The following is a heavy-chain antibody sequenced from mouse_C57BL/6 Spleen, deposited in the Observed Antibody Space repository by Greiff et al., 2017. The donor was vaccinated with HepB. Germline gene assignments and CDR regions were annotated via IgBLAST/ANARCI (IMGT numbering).Heavy chain of an antibody. CDR1: GYTFTSYG. D-gene: IGHD2-4*01. CDR2: IYPRSGNT. CDR3: ARRYYDYDFDY. Sequence: QVQLQQSGAELARPGASVKLSCKASGYTFTSYGISWVKQRTGQGLEWIGEIYPRSGNTYYNEKFKGKATLTADKSSSTSYMELRSLTSEDSAVYFCARRYYDYDFDYWGQGTTLTVSS. J-gene: IGHJ2*01. V-gene: IGHV1-81*01.